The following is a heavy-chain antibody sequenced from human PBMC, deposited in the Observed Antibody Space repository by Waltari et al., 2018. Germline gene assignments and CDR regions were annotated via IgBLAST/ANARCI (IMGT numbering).Heavy chain of an antibody. CDR2: RKPNSGSK. CDR1: AYPFNAPY. J-gene: IGHJ5*02. V-gene: IGHV1-2*02. CDR3: ARDGPYTEGWLDP. Sequence: QVQLVQSGAEVKKPGASVKVSCKSSAYPFNAPYLHWVRQAPGQGLGWMGWRKPNSGSKKYAQKFQDRVTLTRDTSISTAYMELRRLTYDESAVYYCARDGPYTEGWLDPWGQGTLVTVSS. D-gene: IGHD2-2*02.